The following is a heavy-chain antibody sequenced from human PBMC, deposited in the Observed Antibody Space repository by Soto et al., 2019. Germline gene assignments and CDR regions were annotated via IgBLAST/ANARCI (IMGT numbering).Heavy chain of an antibody. CDR3: VKDVDESLIGAKYYDILGAFDI. V-gene: IGHV3-7*01. J-gene: IGHJ3*02. D-gene: IGHD3-9*01. CDR2: LNQDGSDT. Sequence: PGGSLRLSCGVSGFSFSAYWMSWVRQAPGKGLEWVANLNQDGSDTYYLDSVKGRFTISRDNSKNTLYLQMSSLRAEDTAVYYCVKDVDESLIGAKYYDILGAFDIWGQGTMVTVSS. CDR1: GFSFSAYW.